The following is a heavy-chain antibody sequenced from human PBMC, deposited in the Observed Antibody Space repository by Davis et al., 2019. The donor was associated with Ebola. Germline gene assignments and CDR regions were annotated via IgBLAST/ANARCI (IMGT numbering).Heavy chain of an antibody. D-gene: IGHD6-13*01. Sequence: GESLKISCAASGFTFSSYSMNWVRQAPGKGLEWVSSISSCSSYIYYADSVKGRFTISRDNAKNSLYLQMNSLRAEDTAVYYCARGYSSSWYRQVAFDYWGQGTLVTVSS. CDR2: ISSCSSYI. CDR3: ARGYSSSWYRQVAFDY. J-gene: IGHJ4*02. CDR1: GFTFSSYS. V-gene: IGHV3-21*01.